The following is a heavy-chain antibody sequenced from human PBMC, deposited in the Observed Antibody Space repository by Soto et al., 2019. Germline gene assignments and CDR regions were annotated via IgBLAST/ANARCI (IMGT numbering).Heavy chain of an antibody. D-gene: IGHD5-18*01. CDR1: GFPFRSYI. J-gene: IGHJ4*02. CDR2: ISSSSSYI. CDR3: AKCGYGYDYFDY. Sequence: PGVSLRRACAASGFPFRSYIMNWGRAAPGKGLEWVSSISSSSSYIYYADSVKGRFTISRDNAKNSLYLQMNSLRAEDTAVYYCAKCGYGYDYFDYWGQGTLVTVSS. V-gene: IGHV3-21*04.